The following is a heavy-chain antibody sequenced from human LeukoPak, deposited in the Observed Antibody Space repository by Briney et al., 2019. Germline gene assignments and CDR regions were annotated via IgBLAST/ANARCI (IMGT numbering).Heavy chain of an antibody. J-gene: IGHJ4*02. V-gene: IGHV1-69*05. CDR2: IIPIFGTA. Sequence: ASVKVSCKASGGTFSSYAISWVRQAPGQGLEWMGRIIPIFGTANYAQKFQGRVTITTDESTSTAYMELSSLRSEDTAVYYCANGAAAGTGFDYWGPGTLVTVSS. CDR3: ANGAAAGTGFDY. D-gene: IGHD6-13*01. CDR1: GGTFSSYA.